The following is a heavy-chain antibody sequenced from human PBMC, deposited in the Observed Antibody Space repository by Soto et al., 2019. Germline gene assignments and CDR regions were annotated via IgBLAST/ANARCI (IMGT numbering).Heavy chain of an antibody. D-gene: IGHD3-16*01. J-gene: IGHJ5*02. V-gene: IGHV3-15*07. CDR1: DFTFSEAW. Sequence: PGESLKISCAASDFTFSEAWMNWVRQAPGKGLEWVGRIKSKNDGGTTDYAAPVKGRFTISRDDSKKTVYLQMNSLKTEDTAVYYCSTDPTAGDYNWSDPWGQGTLVTVSS. CDR2: IKSKNDGGTT. CDR3: STDPTAGDYNWSDP.